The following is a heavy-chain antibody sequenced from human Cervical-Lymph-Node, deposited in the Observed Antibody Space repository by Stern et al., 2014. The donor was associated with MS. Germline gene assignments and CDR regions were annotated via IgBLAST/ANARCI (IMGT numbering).Heavy chain of an antibody. J-gene: IGHJ6*02. CDR3: ASQSPIAVADYYGMDV. V-gene: IGHV1-46*01. D-gene: IGHD6-19*01. Sequence: VQLVQSGAEVKKPGASVKVSCKASGYTFTSYYMHWVRQAPGQGLEWMGIINPSGGSTSYAQKFQGRVTITRDTSTSTVYMELSSLRSEDTAVYYCASQSPIAVADYYGMDVWGQGTTVTVSS. CDR2: INPSGGST. CDR1: GYTFTSYY.